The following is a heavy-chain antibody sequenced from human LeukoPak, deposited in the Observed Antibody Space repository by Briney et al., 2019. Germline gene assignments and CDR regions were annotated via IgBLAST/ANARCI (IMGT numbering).Heavy chain of an antibody. J-gene: IGHJ4*02. V-gene: IGHV3-23*01. CDR3: ARDLGNGYYYSDY. CDR1: GFTFSSYA. Sequence: GGSLRLSCAASGFTFSSYAMSWVRQAPGKGLEWVSAISGSGGSTYYADSVKGRFTISRDNSKNTLSLQLNSLRAEDTAVYYCARDLGNGYYYSDYWGQGTLVTVSS. CDR2: ISGSGGST. D-gene: IGHD5-18*01.